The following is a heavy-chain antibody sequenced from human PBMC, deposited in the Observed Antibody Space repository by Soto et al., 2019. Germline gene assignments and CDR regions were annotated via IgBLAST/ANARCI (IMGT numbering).Heavy chain of an antibody. D-gene: IGHD6-25*01. Sequence: QVQRVESGGGVVQPGRSLRLSCAASGFTFSSYAMHWVRQAPGKGLEWVAVISYDGSNKYYADSVKGRFTISRDNSKNTLYLPMNSVRAADTDVYYWAGIGYSSGWFDPWGQGTLVTVSS. V-gene: IGHV3-30-3*01. J-gene: IGHJ5*02. CDR1: GFTFSSYA. CDR3: AGIGYSSGWFDP. CDR2: ISYDGSNK.